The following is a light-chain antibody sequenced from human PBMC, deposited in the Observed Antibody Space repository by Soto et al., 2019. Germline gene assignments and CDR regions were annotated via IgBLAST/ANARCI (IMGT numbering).Light chain of an antibody. Sequence: QSVLTQPPSVSGAPGQRVTISCTGSSSNIGAGYDVHWYQQLPGTAPKLLIYGNSNRPSGVPDRFSDSKSGTSASLAITGVQAEDEADYYCQSYDGSLSGWVFGGGTKLTVL. V-gene: IGLV1-40*01. CDR3: QSYDGSLSGWV. CDR1: SSNIGAGYD. CDR2: GNS. J-gene: IGLJ3*02.